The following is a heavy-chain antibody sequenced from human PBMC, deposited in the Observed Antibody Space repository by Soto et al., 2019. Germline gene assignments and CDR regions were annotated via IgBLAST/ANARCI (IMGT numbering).Heavy chain of an antibody. V-gene: IGHV4-59*01. CDR1: GGSISSYY. Sequence: SETLSLTCTVSGGSISSYYWSWIRQPPGKGLEWIGYIYYSGSTNYNPSLKSRVTVSVDTSKNQFSLKLSSVTAADTAVYYCARGIAARPGQYYFDYWGQGTLVTVSS. J-gene: IGHJ4*02. CDR3: ARGIAARPGQYYFDY. CDR2: IYYSGST. D-gene: IGHD6-6*01.